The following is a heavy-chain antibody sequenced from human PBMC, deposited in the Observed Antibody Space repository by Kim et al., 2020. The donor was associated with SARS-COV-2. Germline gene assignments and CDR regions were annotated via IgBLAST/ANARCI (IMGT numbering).Heavy chain of an antibody. CDR2: FNPNTGKT. D-gene: IGHD2-8*02. J-gene: IGHJ2*01. CDR3: ARHTGDDWCFDL. CDR1: GYTFTSFS. Sequence: ASVKVSCKVSGYTFTSFSMNWVRQAPGKGLEWMGWFNPNTGKTTYAQGFTGRIILTLDTSINTAYLQISSLKSEDTAVYYCARHTGDDWCFDLGGRG. V-gene: IGHV7-4-1*02.